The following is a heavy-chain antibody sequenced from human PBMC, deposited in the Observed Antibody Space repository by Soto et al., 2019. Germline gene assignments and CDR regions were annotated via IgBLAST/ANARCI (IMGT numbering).Heavy chain of an antibody. CDR2: IYTNGGT. CDR3: VRDPWDY. J-gene: IGHJ4*02. Sequence: GGSLRLSCAASGFSVSSVYMSWVRQAPGKGLEWVSVIYTNGGTNYAASVKGRFTISRDNSKNMLYLQMNSLRADDTALYYCVRDPWDYWGQGTLVTVSS. V-gene: IGHV3-53*01. CDR1: GFSVSSVY.